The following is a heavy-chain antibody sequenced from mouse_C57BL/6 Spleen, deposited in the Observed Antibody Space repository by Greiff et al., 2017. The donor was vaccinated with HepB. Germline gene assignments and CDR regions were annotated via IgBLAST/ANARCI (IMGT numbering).Heavy chain of an antibody. Sequence: VQLQQSGAELVKPGASVKISCKASGYAFSSYWMNWVKQRPGKGLEWIGQIYPGDGDTNYNGKFKGKATLTADKSSSTAYMQRSSLTSEDSAVYFCAREGGYYAMDYWGQGTSVTVSS. CDR2: IYPGDGDT. J-gene: IGHJ4*01. CDR1: GYAFSSYW. CDR3: AREGGYYAMDY. V-gene: IGHV1-80*01.